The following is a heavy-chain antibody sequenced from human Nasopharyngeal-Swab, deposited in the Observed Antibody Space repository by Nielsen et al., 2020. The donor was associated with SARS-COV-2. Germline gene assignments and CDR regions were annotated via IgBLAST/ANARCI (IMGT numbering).Heavy chain of an antibody. D-gene: IGHD5-12*01. CDR2: MDPSDSYT. V-gene: IGHV5-10-1*01. CDR1: GYSFTSYW. CDR3: AKHAADPVIVATIHYYYYMDV. Sequence: GESLKISCTGSGYSFTSYWISWVRQMPGKGLEWMGRMDPSDSYTNYSPSFQGHVTISADKPISTAYLQRSSLKASDTAMYYCAKHAADPVIVATIHYYYYMDVWGKGTTVTVSS. J-gene: IGHJ6*03.